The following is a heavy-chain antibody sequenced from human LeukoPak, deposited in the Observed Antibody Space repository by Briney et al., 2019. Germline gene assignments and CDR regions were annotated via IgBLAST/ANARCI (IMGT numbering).Heavy chain of an antibody. Sequence: GGSLRLSCAASGFTFSSYAMSWVRQAPGKGLEWVSVISASGSSTYHADSVKGRFTISRDNSKNSLYLQMNSLRAEDTAVYYCARDLTISVGPSWFDPWGQGTLVTVSS. V-gene: IGHV3-23*01. CDR1: GFTFSSYA. J-gene: IGHJ5*02. CDR3: ARDLTISVGPSWFDP. D-gene: IGHD3-3*01. CDR2: ISASGSST.